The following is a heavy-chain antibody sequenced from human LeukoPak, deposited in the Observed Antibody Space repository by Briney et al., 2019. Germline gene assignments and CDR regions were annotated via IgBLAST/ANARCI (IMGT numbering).Heavy chain of an antibody. CDR2: INPSGGST. V-gene: IGHV1-46*03. D-gene: IGHD2-21*02. Sequence: ASVKVXCXAXXXXXXSXYMHWVRQAPGQGLEWMGIINPSGGSTSYAQKFQGRVTMTRDTSTSTVYMELSSLRSEDTAVYYCARASSNCGGDCYYFDYWGQGTLVTVSS. CDR3: ARASSNCGGDCYYFDY. CDR1: XXXXXSXY. J-gene: IGHJ4*02.